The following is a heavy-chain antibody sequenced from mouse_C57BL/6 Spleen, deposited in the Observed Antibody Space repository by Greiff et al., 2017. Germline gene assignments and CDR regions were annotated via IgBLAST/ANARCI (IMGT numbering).Heavy chain of an antibody. CDR3: ARAQLSPLAY. V-gene: IGHV1-82*01. J-gene: IGHJ3*01. CDR1: GYAFSSSW. D-gene: IGHD3-1*01. Sequence: VKLMESGPELVKPGASVKISCKASGYAFSSSWMNWVKQRPGKGLEWIGRIYPGDGDTKYNGKFKGKATLTADKSSSTAYMQLSSLTSEDSAVYFCARAQLSPLAYWGQGTLVTVSA. CDR2: IYPGDGDT.